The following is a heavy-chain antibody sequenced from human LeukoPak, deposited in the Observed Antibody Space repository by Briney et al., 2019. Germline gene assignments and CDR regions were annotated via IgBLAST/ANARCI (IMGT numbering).Heavy chain of an antibody. CDR1: GFTVSGNY. Sequence: GGSLRLSCAASGFTVSGNYMSWVRQAPGKGLEWVSVIYSGGKTYYADSVKGRFTISRDNSKNTLYLQMNSLRAEDTAVYYCARDSSPYGMDVWGQGTTVTVSS. CDR3: ARDSSPYGMDV. V-gene: IGHV3-53*01. J-gene: IGHJ6*02. CDR2: IYSGGKT. D-gene: IGHD6-13*01.